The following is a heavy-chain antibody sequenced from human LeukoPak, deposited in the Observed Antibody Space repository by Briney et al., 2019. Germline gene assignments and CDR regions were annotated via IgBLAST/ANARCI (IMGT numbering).Heavy chain of an antibody. D-gene: IGHD3-9*01. V-gene: IGHV3-30*03. CDR2: ISYDGSNK. J-gene: IGHJ6*02. CDR3: ARDFPDILTGYYYYGMDV. CDR1: GFTFSSYG. Sequence: GGSLRLSCAASGFTFSSYGMHWVRQAPGKGLEWVAVISYDGSNKYYADSVKGRFTISRDNSKNTLYLQMNSLRAEDTAVYYCARDFPDILTGYYYYGMDVWGQGTTVTVSS.